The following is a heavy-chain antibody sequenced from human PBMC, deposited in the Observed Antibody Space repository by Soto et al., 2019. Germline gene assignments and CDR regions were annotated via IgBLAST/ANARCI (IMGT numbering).Heavy chain of an antibody. D-gene: IGHD3-10*01. Sequence: PSETPSLTCAVYGGSFRGYYWPWIRHPPGKGLEWIGEINHSGSTNYNPSLKSRVTISVDTSKNQFSLKLSSVTAADTAVYYCARGRLWFGEKFDYWGQGTLVTVS. CDR1: GGSFRGYY. J-gene: IGHJ4*02. V-gene: IGHV4-34*01. CDR2: INHSGST. CDR3: ARGRLWFGEKFDY.